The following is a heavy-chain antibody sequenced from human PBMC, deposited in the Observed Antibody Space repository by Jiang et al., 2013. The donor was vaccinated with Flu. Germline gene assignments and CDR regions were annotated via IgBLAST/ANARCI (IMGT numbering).Heavy chain of an antibody. CDR1: GGSISSHY. V-gene: IGHV4-59*11. CDR2: IYYSGST. CDR3: ARYPRATTYGPAFDI. Sequence: QLVESGPGLVKPSETLSLTCTVSGGSISSHYWSWIRQPPGKGLEWIGYIYYSGSTNYNPSLKSRVTISVDTSKNQFSLKLSSVTAADTAVYYCARYPRATTYGPAFDIWGQGTMVTVSS. J-gene: IGHJ3*02. D-gene: IGHD1-26*01.